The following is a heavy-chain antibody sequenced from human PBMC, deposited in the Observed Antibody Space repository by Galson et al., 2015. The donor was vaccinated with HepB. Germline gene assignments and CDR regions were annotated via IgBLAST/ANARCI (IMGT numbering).Heavy chain of an antibody. D-gene: IGHD3-3*01. Sequence: CAISGDSVSSNSAAWNWIRQSPSRGLEWLGRTYYRSKWYNDYAVSVKSRITINPDTSKNQFSLQLNSVTPEDTAVYYCARSRSGTIFGVGGDYYYYMDVWGKGTTVTVSS. CDR3: ARSRSGTIFGVGGDYYYYMDV. J-gene: IGHJ6*03. CDR1: GDSVSSNSAA. V-gene: IGHV6-1*01. CDR2: TYYRSKWYN.